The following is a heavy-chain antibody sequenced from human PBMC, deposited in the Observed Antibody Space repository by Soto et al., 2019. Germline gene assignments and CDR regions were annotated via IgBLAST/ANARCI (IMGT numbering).Heavy chain of an antibody. D-gene: IGHD3-10*01. CDR1: GYTFTNFD. J-gene: IGHJ5*02. CDR2: ISPYNGNT. V-gene: IGHV1-18*01. Sequence: ASVKVSCKASGYTFTNFDLTWVRQAPGQGLEWMGRISPYNGNTNYAQKLQGRVTMTTDTSTSTAYMELRSLRSDDTAVYYCARDYYGSGRLNAHNWFDPWGQGTLVTVSS. CDR3: ARDYYGSGRLNAHNWFDP.